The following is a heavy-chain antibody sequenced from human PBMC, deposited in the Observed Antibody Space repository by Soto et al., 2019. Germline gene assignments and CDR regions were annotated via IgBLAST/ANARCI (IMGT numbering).Heavy chain of an antibody. Sequence: SETLSLTCAVYGGSFSGYYWSWIRQPPGKGLEWIGEINHSGSTNYNPSLKSRVTISVDTSKNQFSLKLSSVTAADTAVYYCARGPRITIFGVVPETNWFDPWGQGTLVTVSS. CDR2: INHSGST. CDR1: GGSFSGYY. D-gene: IGHD3-3*01. V-gene: IGHV4-34*01. CDR3: ARGPRITIFGVVPETNWFDP. J-gene: IGHJ5*02.